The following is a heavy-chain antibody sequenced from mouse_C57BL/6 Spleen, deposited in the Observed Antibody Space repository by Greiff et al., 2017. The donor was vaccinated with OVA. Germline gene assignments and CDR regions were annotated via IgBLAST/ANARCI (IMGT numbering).Heavy chain of an antibody. CDR2: IDPEDGET. J-gene: IGHJ3*01. CDR3: ALSNWEGFAY. CDR1: GFNIKDYY. V-gene: IGHV14-2*01. Sequence: EVKLQESGAELVKPGASVKLSCTASGFNIKDYYMHWVKQRTEQGLEWIGRIDPEDGETKYDPKFQGKATITADTSSNTAYLQLSSLTSEDTAVYYCALSNWEGFAYWGQGTLVTVSA. D-gene: IGHD4-1*01.